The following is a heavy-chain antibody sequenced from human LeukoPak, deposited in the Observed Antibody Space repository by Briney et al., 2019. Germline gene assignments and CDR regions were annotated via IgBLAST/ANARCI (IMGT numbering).Heavy chain of an antibody. CDR3: ATVARRTGGCDYFDY. CDR1: GFTFSSCS. CDR2: ISDSGSLT. D-gene: IGHD6-25*01. Sequence: PGGSLRLSCAASGFTFSSCSMNCVRQAPGKGLEWVSVISDSGSLTYYADSVKGRFTISRDNSKKTLFLQLNSLRAEDTAVYYCATVARRTGGCDYFDYWGPGALVTVSS. J-gene: IGHJ4*02. V-gene: IGHV3-23*01.